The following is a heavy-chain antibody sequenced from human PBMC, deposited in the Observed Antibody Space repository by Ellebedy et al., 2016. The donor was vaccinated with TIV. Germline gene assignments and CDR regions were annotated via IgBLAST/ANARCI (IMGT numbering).Heavy chain of an antibody. V-gene: IGHV3-13*05. J-gene: IGHJ4*02. CDR3: ARGSNMVGPTTPFDY. D-gene: IGHD1-26*01. CDR1: GFSFNNYD. Sequence: PGGSLRLSCVTSGFSFNNYDMHWVRQPTGKGLEWVSTIGFAGDPSYSDSVKGRFTISRDNAKNFLYLQMDSLRAGDTAVYYCARGSNMVGPTTPFDYWGQGTLVTVSS. CDR2: IGFAGDP.